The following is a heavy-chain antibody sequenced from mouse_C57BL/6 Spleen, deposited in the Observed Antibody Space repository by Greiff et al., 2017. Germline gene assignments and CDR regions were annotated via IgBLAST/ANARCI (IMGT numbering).Heavy chain of an antibody. CDR1: GYTFTSYW. CDR2: INPSSGYT. J-gene: IGHJ2*01. V-gene: IGHV1-7*01. CDR3: ARGGNDGYYLDY. D-gene: IGHD2-3*01. Sequence: VQLQQSGAELAKPGASVKLSCKASGYTFTSYWMHWVKQRPGQGLEWIGYINPSSGYTKYNQKFKDKATLTAEKSSSTAYMQLSSLTYEDSAVYYCARGGNDGYYLDYWGQGTTLTVSS.